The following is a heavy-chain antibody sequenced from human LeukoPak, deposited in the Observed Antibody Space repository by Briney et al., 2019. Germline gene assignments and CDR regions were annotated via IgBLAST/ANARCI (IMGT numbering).Heavy chain of an antibody. CDR1: GFTFGSYA. D-gene: IGHD6-13*01. Sequence: QSGGSLRLSCAASGFTFGSYAMSRVRQAPGKGLEWVSGISAGGGTTYYADSVKGRFTVSGDGSKNTLYLQMNSLRAEDTAVYYCAKLFQCSSSWYDYWGQGTLVTVSS. J-gene: IGHJ4*02. V-gene: IGHV3-23*01. CDR3: AKLFQCSSSWYDY. CDR2: ISAGGGTT.